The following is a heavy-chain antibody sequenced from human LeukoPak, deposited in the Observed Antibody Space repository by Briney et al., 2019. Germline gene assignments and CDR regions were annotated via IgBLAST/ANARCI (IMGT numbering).Heavy chain of an antibody. CDR2: IYSGGDK. J-gene: IGHJ4*02. Sequence: PGGSLRLSCAASGFTFSSYGMHWVRQAPGKGLEWVSLIYSGGDKRYAASVKGRFTISRDNSKNTLYLQMDSLRVEDTAVYYCGGYSSLDHWGQGTLVTVSS. CDR1: GFTFSSYG. D-gene: IGHD3-22*01. CDR3: GGYSSLDH. V-gene: IGHV3-53*01.